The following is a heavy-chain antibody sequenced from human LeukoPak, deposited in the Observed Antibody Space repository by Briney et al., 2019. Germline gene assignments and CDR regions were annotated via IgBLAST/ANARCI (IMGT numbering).Heavy chain of an antibody. CDR2: ISGIGGSI. J-gene: IGHJ3*02. CDR3: AKDRCPTCYHWDAFDI. V-gene: IGHV3-23*01. Sequence: PGGSLRLSCAASGFTVSSFAMDWVRQAPGKGLEWVSFISGIGGSISYAHSVKGRFTISRDISKYTLYLQMNSLRAEDTALYYCAKDRCPTCYHWDAFDIWGQGTMVTVSS. CDR1: GFTVSSFA. D-gene: IGHD2-2*01.